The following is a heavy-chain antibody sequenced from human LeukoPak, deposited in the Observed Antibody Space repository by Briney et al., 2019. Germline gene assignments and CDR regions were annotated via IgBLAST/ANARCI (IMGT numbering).Heavy chain of an antibody. CDR1: GDSISSSSYY. D-gene: IGHD3-16*02. Sequence: SETLSLTCTVSGDSISSSSYYWGWIRQPPVKGLEWIGNIYYSGSTYYNPSLESRVTMSLDTSKNQFSLKLSSVTAADTAVYYCARDENGYVWGSFRAWGQGTLVTVSS. CDR2: IYYSGST. V-gene: IGHV4-39*07. J-gene: IGHJ5*02. CDR3: ARDENGYVWGSFRA.